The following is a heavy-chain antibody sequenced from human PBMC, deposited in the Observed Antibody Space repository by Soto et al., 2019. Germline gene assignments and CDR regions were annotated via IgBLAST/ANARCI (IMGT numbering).Heavy chain of an antibody. D-gene: IGHD3-16*01. Sequence: ASVKVSCKASGYTFTGYDMHWVRQAPGQGLEWMGWINPNSGGTNYAQKFQGWVTMTRDTSISTAYMELSRLRSDDTAVYYCARTWVLGAFDIWGQGTMVTVSS. J-gene: IGHJ3*02. CDR1: GYTFTGYD. V-gene: IGHV1-2*04. CDR2: INPNSGGT. CDR3: ARTWVLGAFDI.